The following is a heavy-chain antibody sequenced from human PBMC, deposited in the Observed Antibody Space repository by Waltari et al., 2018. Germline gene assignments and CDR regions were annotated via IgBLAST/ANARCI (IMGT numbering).Heavy chain of an antibody. CDR2: IYYSRST. V-gene: IGHV4-39*01. J-gene: IGHJ2*01. D-gene: IGHD2-8*01. CDR1: GGSISSSSYY. Sequence: QLQLQESGPGLVKPSETLSLTCTVSGGSISSSSYYWGWSRQPPGKGLEWIGSIYYSRSTYYNPALKSRVTISVDTSKNQFSLKLSSVTAADTAVYYCARHPAMTIMLWYFDLWGRGTLVTVSS. CDR3: ARHPAMTIMLWYFDL.